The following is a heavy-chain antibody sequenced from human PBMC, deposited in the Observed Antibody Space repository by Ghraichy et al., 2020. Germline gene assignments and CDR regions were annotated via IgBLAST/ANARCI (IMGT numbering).Heavy chain of an antibody. CDR2: IYYSGST. CDR3: ARHEVLLEWLPH. CDR1: GGSISSSSYY. D-gene: IGHD3-3*01. J-gene: IGHJ4*02. V-gene: IGHV4-39*01. Sequence: SETLSLTCTVSGGSISSSSYYWGWIRQPPGKGLEWIGSIYYSGSTYYNPSLKSRVTISVDTSKNQFSLKLSSVTAADTAVYYCARHEVLLEWLPHWGQGTLVTVSS.